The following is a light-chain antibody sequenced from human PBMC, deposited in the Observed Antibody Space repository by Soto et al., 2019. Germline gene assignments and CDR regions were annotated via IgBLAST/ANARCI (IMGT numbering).Light chain of an antibody. V-gene: IGKV3-11*01. CDR3: QQRINWPLT. J-gene: IGKJ4*01. Sequence: EIVLTHSQDTLSLSPVERATLSSRASQSISLHLAWYQQKPGQAPRLLIYGASNRATGIPARFSGSGSGTDFALTISSLVPEDVAVYFCQQRINWPLTCGGGTKVEIK. CDR2: GAS. CDR1: QSISLH.